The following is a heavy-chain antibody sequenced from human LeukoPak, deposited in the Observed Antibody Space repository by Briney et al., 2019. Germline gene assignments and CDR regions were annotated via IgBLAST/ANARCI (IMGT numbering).Heavy chain of an antibody. Sequence: GGSLRLSCAASGFTFSSYSMNWVRQAPGKGLEWVSSISSSSSYIYYADSVKGRFTISRDNAKNSLYLQMNSLRAEDTAVYYCARLTHNYYDSSGYYSFDYWGQGTLVTVSS. CDR2: ISSSSSYI. J-gene: IGHJ4*02. CDR1: GFTFSSYS. D-gene: IGHD3-22*01. CDR3: ARLTHNYYDSSGYYSFDY. V-gene: IGHV3-21*01.